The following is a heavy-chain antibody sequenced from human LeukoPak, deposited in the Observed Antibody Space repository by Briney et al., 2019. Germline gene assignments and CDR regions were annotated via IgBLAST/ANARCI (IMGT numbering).Heavy chain of an antibody. D-gene: IGHD1-14*01. CDR1: GFTFSDYY. CDR2: IYSGGST. V-gene: IGHV3-53*04. Sequence: GGSLRLSCAASGFTFSDYYMSWIRQAPGKGLEWVSVIYSGGSTYYADSVKGRFTVSRHISKNTLYLQMNGLRAEDTAVYYCARAGPYDAFDIWGQGTMVTVSS. CDR3: ARAGPYDAFDI. J-gene: IGHJ3*02.